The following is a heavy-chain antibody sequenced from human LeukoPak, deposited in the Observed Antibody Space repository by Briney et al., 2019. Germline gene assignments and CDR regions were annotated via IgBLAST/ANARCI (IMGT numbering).Heavy chain of an antibody. Sequence: SVKVSCKASEGTFGAYSLDWVRQAPGQGLEWLGGINPIFNILNYAQKFRDRVTITADESTNTAYMDLSSLTYDDTAVYYCAAGRRLGELFFDYWGQGALVTVSS. D-gene: IGHD3-10*01. V-gene: IGHV1-69*01. J-gene: IGHJ4*02. CDR1: EGTFGAYS. CDR2: INPIFNIL. CDR3: AAGRRLGELFFDY.